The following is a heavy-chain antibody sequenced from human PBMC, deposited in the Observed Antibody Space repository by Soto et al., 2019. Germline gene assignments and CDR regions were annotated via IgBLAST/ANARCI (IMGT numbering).Heavy chain of an antibody. CDR3: ATDSYGLDY. J-gene: IGHJ4*02. Sequence: GGSLRLSCAASGLTITAYAMHWVRQAPGKGLEGVAVISYDGTNKHYADSVKGRFTISRDNSKNTLYLEMNSPRAEDTAVYYCATDSYGLDYWGQGTLVTVSS. CDR2: ISYDGTNK. V-gene: IGHV3-30-3*01. CDR1: GLTITAYA. D-gene: IGHD3-16*01.